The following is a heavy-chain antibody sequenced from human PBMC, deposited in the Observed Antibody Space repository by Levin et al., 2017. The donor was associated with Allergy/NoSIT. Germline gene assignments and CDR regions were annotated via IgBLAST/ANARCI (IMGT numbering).Heavy chain of an antibody. CDR2: VYYVGTT. J-gene: IGHJ4*02. CDR3: ARGTKKGSHFDS. Sequence: KPSETLSLTCTVSGGSITPYYWSWVRQSPGKGLEWIGYVYYVGTTFYNPSLRSRVTISVDTSKNQFSLRVTSATAADTAVYFCARGTKKGSHFDSWGQGALVTVSS. V-gene: IGHV4-59*01. CDR1: GGSITPYY. D-gene: IGHD2-8*01.